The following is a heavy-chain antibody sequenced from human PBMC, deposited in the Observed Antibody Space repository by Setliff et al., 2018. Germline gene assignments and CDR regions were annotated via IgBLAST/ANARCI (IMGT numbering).Heavy chain of an antibody. CDR3: ARHVYGSGSYYNRFDP. J-gene: IGHJ5*02. Sequence: SETLSLTCTVSGDSISSGSYYWTWIRQPAGKGLEWIGHFHTGGSTNYNRSLRSRVSISVDTSKNQFSLKLSSVTAADTAVYYCARHVYGSGSYYNRFDPWGQGTLVTVSS. V-gene: IGHV4-61*09. D-gene: IGHD3-10*01. CDR2: FHTGGST. CDR1: GDSISSGSYY.